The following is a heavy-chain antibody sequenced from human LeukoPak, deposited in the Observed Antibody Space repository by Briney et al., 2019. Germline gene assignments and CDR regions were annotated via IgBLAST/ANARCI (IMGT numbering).Heavy chain of an antibody. V-gene: IGHV3-30*03. CDR1: GFTFSSYS. D-gene: IGHD1-1*01. Sequence: GGSLRLSCAASGFTFSSYSMNWVRQAPGKGLEWVADISYDGSSRSYADSVRGRFIISRDNSKSTLYVEMNSLRAEDTAVYYCARLVGWNYDYWGQGTLVTVSS. CDR3: ARLVGWNYDY. CDR2: ISYDGSSR. J-gene: IGHJ4*02.